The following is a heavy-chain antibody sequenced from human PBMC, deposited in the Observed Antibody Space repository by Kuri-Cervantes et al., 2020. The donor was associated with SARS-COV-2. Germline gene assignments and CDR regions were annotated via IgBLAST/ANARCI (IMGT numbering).Heavy chain of an antibody. D-gene: IGHD6-13*01. J-gene: IGHJ4*02. V-gene: IGHV3-7*01. CDR3: ARSGSSWYFWERLLFDY. CDR1: GFTFSSYW. CDR2: IKQDGSEK. Sequence: GESLKISCAASGFTFSSYWMSWVRPAPGKGLEWVANIKQDGSEKYYVDSVKGRFTISRDNAKNSLYLQMNSLRAEDTAVYYCARSGSSWYFWERLLFDYWGQGTLVTVSS.